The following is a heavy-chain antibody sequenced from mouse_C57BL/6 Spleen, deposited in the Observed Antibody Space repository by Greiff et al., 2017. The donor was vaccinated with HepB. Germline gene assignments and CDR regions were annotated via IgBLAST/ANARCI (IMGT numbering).Heavy chain of an antibody. J-gene: IGHJ2*01. CDR1: GYAFTNYL. V-gene: IGHV1-54*01. CDR2: INPGSGGT. Sequence: QVQLQQSGAELVRPGTSVKVSCQASGYAFTNYLIEWVKQRPGQGLEWIGVINPGSGGTNYNEKFQGKATLTADKSSSTAYMQLSSLKSEDSAVYLCARSYYFDYWGQGTTLTVSS. CDR3: ARSYYFDY.